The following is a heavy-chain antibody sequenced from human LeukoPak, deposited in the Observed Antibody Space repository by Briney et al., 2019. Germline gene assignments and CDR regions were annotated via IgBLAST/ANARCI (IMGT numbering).Heavy chain of an antibody. CDR2: ISVSTTSK. Sequence: GGSLRLSCAASGFTFSSYEMNWVRQAPGKGLEWVSYISVSTTSKWYGDSVKGRFTISRDNARNSVYLQMNSLRVEDSAVYYCVRDRSEDRGCAFDYWGQGILVTVSP. CDR1: GFTFSSYE. J-gene: IGHJ4*02. D-gene: IGHD3-10*01. CDR3: VRDRSEDRGCAFDY. V-gene: IGHV3-48*03.